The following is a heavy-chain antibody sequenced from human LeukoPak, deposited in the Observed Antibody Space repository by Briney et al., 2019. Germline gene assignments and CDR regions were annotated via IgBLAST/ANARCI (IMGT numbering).Heavy chain of an antibody. CDR3: AGSDTIGYLPREWDYWYFDR. J-gene: IGHJ2*01. Sequence: GGSLRLSCAASGFTFSSYSMNWVRQAPGKGLEWVSSISIGNTYIYYADSVKGRFTISRDNAKNSLYLQLNSLRAEDAAVYYCAGSDTIGYLPREWDYWYFDRWGRGTLVTVSS. CDR2: ISIGNTYI. V-gene: IGHV3-21*03. CDR1: GFTFSSYS. D-gene: IGHD3-22*01.